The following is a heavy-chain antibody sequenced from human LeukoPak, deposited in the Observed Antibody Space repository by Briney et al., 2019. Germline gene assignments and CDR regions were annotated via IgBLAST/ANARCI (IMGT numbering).Heavy chain of an antibody. CDR1: GGSFSGYY. CDR3: ARHRYCSGGSCRNWFDP. D-gene: IGHD2-15*01. CDR2: INHSGST. J-gene: IGHJ5*02. Sequence: SQTLSLTCAVYGGSFSGYYWSWIRQPPGKGLEWIGEINHSGSTNYNPSLKSRVTISVDTSKNQFSLKLSSVTAADTAVYYCARHRYCSGGSCRNWFDPWGQGTLVTVSS. V-gene: IGHV4-34*01.